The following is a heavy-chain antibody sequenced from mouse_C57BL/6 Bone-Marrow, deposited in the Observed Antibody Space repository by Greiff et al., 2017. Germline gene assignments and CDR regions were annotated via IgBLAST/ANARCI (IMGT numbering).Heavy chain of an antibody. J-gene: IGHJ4*01. Sequence: EVQVVESGGDLVKPGGSLKLSCAASGFTFSSYGMSWVRQTPDKRLEWVATISSGGSYTYYPDSVKGRFPISRDNAKNTLYLQMSSLKSEDTAMYYCARHGNYVPYYAMDYWGQGTSVTVSS. V-gene: IGHV5-6*01. D-gene: IGHD1-1*01. CDR1: GFTFSSYG. CDR3: ARHGNYVPYYAMDY. CDR2: ISSGGSYT.